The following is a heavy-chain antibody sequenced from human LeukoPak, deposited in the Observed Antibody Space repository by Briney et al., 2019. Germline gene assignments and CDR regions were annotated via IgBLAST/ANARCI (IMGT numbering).Heavy chain of an antibody. J-gene: IGHJ4*02. CDR3: ARDLEGYCTNGVCYDYFDY. Sequence: ASVKVSCKASGYTFTSYDINWVRQATGQGLEWMGWMNPNSGNTGYAQKFQGRVTMTRNTSISTAYMELSSLRSEDTAVYYCARDLEGYCTNGVCYDYFDYWGQGTLVTVSS. V-gene: IGHV1-8*01. D-gene: IGHD2-8*01. CDR1: GYTFTSYD. CDR2: MNPNSGNT.